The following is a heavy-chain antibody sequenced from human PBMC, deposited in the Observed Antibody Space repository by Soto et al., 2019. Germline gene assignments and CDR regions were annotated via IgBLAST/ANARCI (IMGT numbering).Heavy chain of an antibody. J-gene: IGHJ5*02. CDR2: ISYDGSNK. D-gene: IGHD5-18*01. Sequence: QVQLVESGGGVVQPGRSLRLSCAASGFTFSSYGMHLVRQAPGKGLEWVAVISYDGSNKYYADSVKGRFTISRDNSKNALSLQMDSMRAEDTAVYYCAKDPHGDTAMVRGWFDPWGQGTLVTVSS. V-gene: IGHV3-30*18. CDR3: AKDPHGDTAMVRGWFDP. CDR1: GFTFSSYG.